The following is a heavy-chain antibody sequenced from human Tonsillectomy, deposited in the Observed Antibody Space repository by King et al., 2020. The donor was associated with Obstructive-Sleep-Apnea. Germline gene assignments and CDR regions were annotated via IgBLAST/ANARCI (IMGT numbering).Heavy chain of an antibody. D-gene: IGHD2-15*01. Sequence: VQLQESGPGLVKPSETLSLTCTVSGGSINSYYWSWIRQPAGRGLEWVGRIYTSGSTNYNPSLKSRVTLSVDTSKNQFSLKLSSVTAADTAVYYCARDGSVGWFDSWGQGTLVTVSS. CDR3: ARDGSVGWFDS. V-gene: IGHV4-4*07. CDR2: IYTSGST. J-gene: IGHJ5*01. CDR1: GGSINSYY.